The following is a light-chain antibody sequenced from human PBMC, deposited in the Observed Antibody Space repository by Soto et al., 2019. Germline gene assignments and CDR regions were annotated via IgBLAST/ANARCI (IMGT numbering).Light chain of an antibody. CDR1: QAIDSW. Sequence: DIQMTRSPSSVPASVGDRVTITCRASQAIDSWLAWYQQKPGEAPKLLIFTGSLLHSGVPPRFSGSGSGTDFTLTISSLQPEDFATYYCQQTLSFPPTFGQGTKVDI. J-gene: IGKJ1*01. V-gene: IGKV1-12*01. CDR2: TGS. CDR3: QQTLSFPPT.